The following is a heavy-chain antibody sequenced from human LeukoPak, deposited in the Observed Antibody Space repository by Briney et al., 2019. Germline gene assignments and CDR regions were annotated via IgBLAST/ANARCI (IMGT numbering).Heavy chain of an antibody. CDR1: GFSLSSRV. CDR3: AKAFRGSGYFHYYYYYGMDV. J-gene: IGHJ6*02. V-gene: IGHV3-30*18. D-gene: IGHD3-22*01. CDR2: ISFITNVK. Sequence: GGSLRLSCAASGFSLSSRVMHWLRQPPRKGLEWVSGISFITNVKHYADSVKGRFTISRDNSKNTLYLQMNSLRAEDTAVYYCAKAFRGSGYFHYYYYYGMDVWGQGTTVTVSS.